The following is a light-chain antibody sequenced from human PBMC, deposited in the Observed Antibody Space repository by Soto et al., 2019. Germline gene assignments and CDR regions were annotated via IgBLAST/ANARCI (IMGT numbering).Light chain of an antibody. CDR3: QQYATSPWT. CDR1: QTVASNY. V-gene: IGKV3-20*01. Sequence: EIVLTQSPGTLSLSPGERATLSCRASQTVASNYLAWYQQSRGQPPRLLIYGASSRATGIPDRFSGSGSGTDFTLSSSRLEPEHFAVYHCQQYATSPWTFGQGTKVEIK. J-gene: IGKJ1*01. CDR2: GAS.